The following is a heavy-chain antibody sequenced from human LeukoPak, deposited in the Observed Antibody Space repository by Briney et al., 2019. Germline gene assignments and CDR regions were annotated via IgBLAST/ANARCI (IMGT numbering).Heavy chain of an antibody. CDR1: GFTFSSYA. CDR3: ARSSYSSSSSV. CDR2: INSDGSEG. Sequence: PGGSLSLSCAASGFTFSSYAMSWVRQAPGKGLEWVASINSDGSEGYYADVVKGRFTISRDNAKNSLYLQINSLRAEDTAVYYCARSSYSSSSSVWGQGTMVTVSS. V-gene: IGHV3-7*03. J-gene: IGHJ3*01. D-gene: IGHD6-6*01.